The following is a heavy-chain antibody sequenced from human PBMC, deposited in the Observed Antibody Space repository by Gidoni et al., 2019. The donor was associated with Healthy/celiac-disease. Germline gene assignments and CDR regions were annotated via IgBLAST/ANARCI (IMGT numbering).Heavy chain of an antibody. Sequence: EVQLLESGGGLVQPGGSLRLSCAASAFTFSSYAMSGVRPAPGKGLGWVSAIRGSGGSTDYAASGKGRLTSSRDNSKNTLYLQMHSMRAEYTSVYYCANYPAWDIVLMVYADDLDYWGQGTLVTVSA. D-gene: IGHD2-8*01. J-gene: IGHJ4*02. CDR3: ANYPAWDIVLMVYADDLDY. CDR2: IRGSGGST. V-gene: IGHV3-23*01. CDR1: AFTFSSYA.